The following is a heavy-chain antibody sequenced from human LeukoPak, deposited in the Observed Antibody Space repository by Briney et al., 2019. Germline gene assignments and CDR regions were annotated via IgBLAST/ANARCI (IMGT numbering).Heavy chain of an antibody. CDR1: GFTFSSYE. CDR3: ARDYLVGGTVAFDI. Sequence: PGGSLRLSCAASGFTFSSYEMNWVRQAPGKGLEWVSYIGGSGSTIYYADSVKGRFTISRDNAKNSLYLQMNRLRGEDTAVYYCARDYLVGGTVAFDIWGQGTMVTVSS. V-gene: IGHV3-48*03. CDR2: IGGSGSTI. D-gene: IGHD2-8*02. J-gene: IGHJ3*02.